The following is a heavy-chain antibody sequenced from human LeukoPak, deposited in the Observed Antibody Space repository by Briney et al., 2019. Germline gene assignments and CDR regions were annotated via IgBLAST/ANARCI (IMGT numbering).Heavy chain of an antibody. CDR2: ISDRGGST. D-gene: IGHD3-22*01. J-gene: IGHJ4*02. CDR1: GFTFSNYW. Sequence: GGSLRLSCVASGFTFSNYWMTWVRQAPGKGLEWVSTISDRGGSTYYAESVKGRFTISRDNSKNTLFLQMSSLRAEDTAVYYCAKDYDMRYFDYWGQGTLVTVSS. CDR3: AKDYDMRYFDY. V-gene: IGHV3-23*01.